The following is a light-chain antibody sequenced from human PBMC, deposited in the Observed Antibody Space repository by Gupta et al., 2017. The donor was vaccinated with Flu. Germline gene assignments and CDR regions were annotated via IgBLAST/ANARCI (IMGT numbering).Light chain of an antibody. V-gene: IGKV3-11*01. CDR3: QQRSNWPPGFT. CDR1: QSVSSY. Sequence: EIVLTQSPATLSLSPGERATLSCRASQSVSSYLAWYQQKPGQAPRLLIYDASNRATGSPDRCSGSGAGTDFTLTISSREPEDFAVYYCQQRSNWPPGFTFGHGTKVDIK. CDR2: DAS. J-gene: IGKJ3*01.